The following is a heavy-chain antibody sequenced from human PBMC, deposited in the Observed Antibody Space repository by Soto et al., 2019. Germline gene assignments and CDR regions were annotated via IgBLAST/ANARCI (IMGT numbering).Heavy chain of an antibody. CDR3: ARGPYCSGGSCYSGFSYYYYYYMDV. J-gene: IGHJ6*03. Sequence: SETLSLTCAVYGGSFSGYYWSWIRQPPGKGLEWIGEINHSGSTNYNPSLKSRVTISVDTSKNQFSLKLSSVTAADTAVYYCARGPYCSGGSCYSGFSYYYYYYMDVWGKGTTVTVSS. CDR2: INHSGST. V-gene: IGHV4-34*01. CDR1: GGSFSGYY. D-gene: IGHD2-15*01.